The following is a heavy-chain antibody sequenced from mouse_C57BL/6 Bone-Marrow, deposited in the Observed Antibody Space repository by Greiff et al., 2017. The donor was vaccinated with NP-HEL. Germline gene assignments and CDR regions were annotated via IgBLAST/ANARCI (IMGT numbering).Heavy chain of an antibody. CDR2: INYDGSST. CDR3: ARYGSSSSHWYFDV. D-gene: IGHD1-1*01. J-gene: IGHJ1*03. Sequence: EVKLMESEGGLVQPGSSMKLSCTASGFTFSDYYMAWVRQVPEKGLEWVANINYDGSSTYYLDSLKSRFIISRDNAKNILYLQMSSLKSEDTATYYCARYGSSSSHWYFDVWGTGTTVTVSS. V-gene: IGHV5-16*01. CDR1: GFTFSDYY.